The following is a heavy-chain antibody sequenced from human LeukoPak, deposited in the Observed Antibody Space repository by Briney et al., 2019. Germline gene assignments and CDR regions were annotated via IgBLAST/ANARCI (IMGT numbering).Heavy chain of an antibody. CDR2: IYYSGTT. Sequence: SETLSLTCTFSGDSIRSYYWSWIRQPPGKGLEWLGYIYYSGTTNYNPSLKSRLTTSLDTPKKHLSLRLTSVSAADTAVYYCARHLRSFPDYWGQGTLVTVSS. D-gene: IGHD3-3*02. V-gene: IGHV4-59*08. CDR3: ARHLRSFPDY. J-gene: IGHJ4*02. CDR1: GDSIRSYY.